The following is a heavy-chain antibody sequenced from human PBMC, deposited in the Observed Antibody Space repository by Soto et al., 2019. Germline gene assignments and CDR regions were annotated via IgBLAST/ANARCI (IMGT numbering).Heavy chain of an antibody. CDR1: GFTFSSYG. CDR2: IWYDGSNK. V-gene: IGHV3-33*01. Sequence: QVQLVESGGGVVQPGRSLRLSCAASGFTFSSYGMHWVRQAPGKGLEWVAVIWYDGSNKYYADSVKGRFTISRDNSKNTLYLQMYSLRAEDTAVYYCARDYDSSGYPRYYFDYWGQGTLVTVSP. D-gene: IGHD3-22*01. CDR3: ARDYDSSGYPRYYFDY. J-gene: IGHJ4*02.